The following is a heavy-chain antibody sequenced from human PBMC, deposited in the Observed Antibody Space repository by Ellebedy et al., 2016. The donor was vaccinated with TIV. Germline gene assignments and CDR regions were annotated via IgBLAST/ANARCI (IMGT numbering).Heavy chain of an antibody. CDR1: GGSISSYY. CDR2: MYYSGST. Sequence: SETLSLTCTVSGGSISSYYWGWIRQPPGKGLEWIGSMYYSGSTYFNPSLKSRVTISVDTSKNQISLRLRSVTAADTAIYYCARHALVFDIEPYKWFAPWGQGTLVTVSS. CDR3: ARHALVFDIEPYKWFAP. J-gene: IGHJ5*02. V-gene: IGHV4-39*01. D-gene: IGHD2-21*01.